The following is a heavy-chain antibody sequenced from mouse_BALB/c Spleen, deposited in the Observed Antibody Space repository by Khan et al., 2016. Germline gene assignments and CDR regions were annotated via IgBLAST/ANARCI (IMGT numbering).Heavy chain of an antibody. J-gene: IGHJ4*01. Sequence: EVKLLESGGGLVQPGDSLKLSCAASGFDFSRFWINWVRQAPGKGLEWIGEINPDSSTINYTPSLKDKFIISRDNAENTLYLQMSKVRSEDTALYYCASPTEGMDYWGQETSVTVSS. V-gene: IGHV4-1*02. CDR3: ASPTEGMDY. CDR1: GFDFSRFW. CDR2: INPDSSTI. D-gene: IGHD1-1*01.